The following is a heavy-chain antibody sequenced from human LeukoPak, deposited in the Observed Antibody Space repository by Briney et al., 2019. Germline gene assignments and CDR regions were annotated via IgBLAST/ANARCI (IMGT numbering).Heavy chain of an antibody. CDR1: GYTLTELS. J-gene: IGHJ5*02. D-gene: IGHD4-17*01. Sequence: ASVKVSCKVSGYTLTELSVHWVRQAPGKGLEWMGGFDPEDGETIYAQKLQGRVTMIEDTYIDIAYMELSRLRSEDTAVYYCVTGGYGDYRPWGQGTLVTVSS. CDR2: FDPEDGET. CDR3: VTGGYGDYRP. V-gene: IGHV1-24*01.